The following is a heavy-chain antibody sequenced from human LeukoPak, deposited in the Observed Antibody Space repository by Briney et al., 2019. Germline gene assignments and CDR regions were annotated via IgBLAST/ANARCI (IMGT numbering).Heavy chain of an antibody. V-gene: IGHV4-59*12. CDR1: GGSINNYY. D-gene: IGHD7-27*01. CDR3: AKKVAGVGWFDP. CDR2: IFYSGST. Sequence: SETLSLTCTVSGGSINNYYWSWIRQPPGKGLEWIGYIFYSGSTNYNPSLKSRVTISVDTSKNHFSLRLTSVTAMDTAVYYCAKKVAGVGWFDPWGQGTLVSVSS. J-gene: IGHJ5*02.